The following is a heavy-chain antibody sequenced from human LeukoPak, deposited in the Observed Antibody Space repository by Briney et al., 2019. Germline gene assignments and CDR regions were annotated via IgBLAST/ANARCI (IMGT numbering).Heavy chain of an antibody. CDR2: IGSGGGST. CDR3: AKGFLGGTDQYFDS. D-gene: IGHD6-19*01. CDR1: GFTFSNYA. Sequence: GGSLRLSCAASGFTFSNYAMSWVRQAPGKGLEWVSAIGSGGGSTDYADSVQGRFTISRDNSKSTLYLQMNSLRAEDTAVYYCAKGFLGGTDQYFDSWGQGTLVTVSS. V-gene: IGHV3-23*01. J-gene: IGHJ4*02.